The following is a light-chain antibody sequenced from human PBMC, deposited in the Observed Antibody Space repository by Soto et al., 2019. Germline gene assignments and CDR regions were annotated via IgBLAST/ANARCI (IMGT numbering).Light chain of an antibody. J-gene: IGKJ1*01. CDR3: QQSYGTPVT. CDR2: SVS. CDR1: QNIKRY. V-gene: IGKV1-39*01. Sequence: DIQMTQSPSSLSASIGDRVTITCRASQNIKRYLNWYQQKPGKAPKLLIHSVSSMQRGVASRFSGGGSGTDFTFTISSLEPEDFATYYCQQSYGTPVTFGQGTKVEI.